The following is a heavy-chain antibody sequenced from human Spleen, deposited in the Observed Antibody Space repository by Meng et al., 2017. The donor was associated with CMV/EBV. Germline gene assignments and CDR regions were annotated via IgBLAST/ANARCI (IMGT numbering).Heavy chain of an antibody. D-gene: IGHD6-13*01. V-gene: IGHV1-69*10. CDR1: GGIFSSKS. Sequence: SVKVSCKASGGIFSSKSIRWVRQAPGQGLEWMGGIIPILGIANYAQKFLGRVTISADKPRSTAYMELSSLRFDDTAVYYCARDRVYSSTWLGSPETDYFHNGLDVWGQGTAVTVSS. CDR2: IIPILGIA. J-gene: IGHJ6*02. CDR3: ARDRVYSSTWLGSPETDYFHNGLDV.